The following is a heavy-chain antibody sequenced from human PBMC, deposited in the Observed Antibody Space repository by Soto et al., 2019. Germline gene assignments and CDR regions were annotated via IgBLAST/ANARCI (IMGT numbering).Heavy chain of an antibody. D-gene: IGHD5-12*01. CDR1: GYTFTGYY. V-gene: IGHV1-2*02. J-gene: IGHJ6*02. Sequence: ASVKVSCKASGYTFTGYYMHWVRQAPGQGLEWMGWINPNSGGTNYAQRFQGRVTMTRDTSISTAYMELSRLRSDDTAVYYCARSARMVSYYYGMDVWGQGTTVTVSS. CDR3: ARSARMVSYYYGMDV. CDR2: INPNSGGT.